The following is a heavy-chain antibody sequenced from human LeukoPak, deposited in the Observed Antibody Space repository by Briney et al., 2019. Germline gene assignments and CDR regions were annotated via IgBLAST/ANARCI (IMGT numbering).Heavy chain of an antibody. CDR3: ARFPDGSGSYYGYYFDY. V-gene: IGHV4-34*01. D-gene: IGHD3-10*01. CDR1: GGSFSPYY. Sequence: SETLSLTCAVYGGSFSPYYWSWIRQSPDKGLEWIGEINHSRSTNYNPSLKSRVTISVDTSKNQFSLKLSSVTAADTAVYYCARFPDGSGSYYGYYFDYWGQGTLVTVSS. J-gene: IGHJ4*02. CDR2: INHSRST.